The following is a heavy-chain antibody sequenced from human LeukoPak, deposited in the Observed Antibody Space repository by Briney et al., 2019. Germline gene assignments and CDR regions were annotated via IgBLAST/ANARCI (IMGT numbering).Heavy chain of an antibody. CDR2: ISSSSSYI. CDR1: GFTFSSYS. D-gene: IGHD3-3*01. Sequence: GGSLRLSCAASGFTFSSYSMNWVRQAPGKGLEWVSSISSSSSYIYYAVSVKGPFTISRDNAKNSLYLQMNSLRAEDTAVYYCARQASYDFWSGYPENWFDPWGQGTLVTVSS. J-gene: IGHJ5*02. V-gene: IGHV3-21*01. CDR3: ARQASYDFWSGYPENWFDP.